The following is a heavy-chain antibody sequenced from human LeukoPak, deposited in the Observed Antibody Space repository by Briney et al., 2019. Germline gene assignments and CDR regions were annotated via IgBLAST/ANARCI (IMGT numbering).Heavy chain of an antibody. CDR3: TRDRHAGSWYTCSDY. Sequence: GGSLRLSCATSGFIFSTYAMHWVRQAPGKGLEYVSAISSNGGSTYYANSVKGRFTISRDNSKNTLYLQMGSLRAEDMAVYYCTRDRHAGSWYTCSDYWGQGTLVTVSS. V-gene: IGHV3-64*01. J-gene: IGHJ4*02. CDR1: GFIFSTYA. CDR2: ISSNGGST. D-gene: IGHD6-13*01.